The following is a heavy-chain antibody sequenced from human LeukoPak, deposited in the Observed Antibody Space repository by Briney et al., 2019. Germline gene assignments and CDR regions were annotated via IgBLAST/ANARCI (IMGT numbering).Heavy chain of an antibody. CDR3: AKDRIVVVPASDY. Sequence: GGSLRLSCAASGFTFSNYAMSWVRQAPGKGLEWVSVISGSGGSTYYADYVKGRFTISRDNSKNTLYLQMNSLRAEDTAVYFCAKDRIVVVPASDYWGQGTLVSVSS. CDR2: ISGSGGST. CDR1: GFTFSNYA. V-gene: IGHV3-23*01. D-gene: IGHD2-15*01. J-gene: IGHJ4*02.